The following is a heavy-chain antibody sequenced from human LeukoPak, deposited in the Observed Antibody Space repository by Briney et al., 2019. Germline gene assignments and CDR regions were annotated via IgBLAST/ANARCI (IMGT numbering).Heavy chain of an antibody. Sequence: LAGGSLRLSCAASGFTFSKFGMHWVRQTPGKGLEWVALVWNDGSKNYYADSVKGRFTISRDNSKDTLYLLLNSLRAEDTAVYYCAKDWSLGYGCLDYWGRGTLVTVSS. CDR2: VWNDGSKN. CDR3: AKDWSLGYGCLDY. V-gene: IGHV3-33*06. J-gene: IGHJ4*02. D-gene: IGHD5-12*01. CDR1: GFTFSKFG.